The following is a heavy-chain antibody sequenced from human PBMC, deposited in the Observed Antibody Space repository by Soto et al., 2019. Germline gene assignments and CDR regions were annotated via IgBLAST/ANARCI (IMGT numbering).Heavy chain of an antibody. D-gene: IGHD6-25*01. CDR1: GGSISSNY. J-gene: IGHJ4*02. CDR2: IYHSGGS. CDR3: ARGIGTIAALQGDATDNCYFDS. Sequence: PSETLSLTCTVSGGSISSNYWSWIRQPPGKGLEWIGYIYHSGGSTHNPSLKSRVTISVDTSKNQFSLKLKSVTAADTAVYYCARGIGTIAALQGDATDNCYFDSWGLGTRVTVSS. V-gene: IGHV4-59*12.